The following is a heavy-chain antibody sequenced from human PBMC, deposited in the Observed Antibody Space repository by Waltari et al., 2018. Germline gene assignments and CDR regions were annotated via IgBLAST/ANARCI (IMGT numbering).Heavy chain of an antibody. Sequence: QVQLVQSGAEVKKPGSSVKVSCKASGGTFSSYAISWVRQAPGQGLEWMGRIIPIFGTANYAQKFQGRVTITAYKSTSTAYMELSSLRSEDTAVYYCARGRIVVVVAATPYYYYGMDVWGQGTTVTVSS. V-gene: IGHV1-69*08. D-gene: IGHD2-15*01. CDR2: IIPIFGTA. J-gene: IGHJ6*02. CDR1: GGTFSSYA. CDR3: ARGRIVVVVAATPYYYYGMDV.